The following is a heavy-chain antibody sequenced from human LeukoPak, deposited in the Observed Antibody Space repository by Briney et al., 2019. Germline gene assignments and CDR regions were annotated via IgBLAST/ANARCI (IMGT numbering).Heavy chain of an antibody. J-gene: IGHJ4*02. CDR1: GFTFTSYG. Sequence: GGSLRLSCAASGFTFTSYGMHWVRQAPGKGLDWVALIWDDGNNKYYADSVKGRFTISRDNSKNTLYLQMNSLRAEDTAVYYCAKEGGYCSSTSCYGRGAYFDYWGQGTLVTVSS. CDR2: IWDDGNNK. CDR3: AKEGGYCSSTSCYGRGAYFDY. V-gene: IGHV3-33*06. D-gene: IGHD2-2*03.